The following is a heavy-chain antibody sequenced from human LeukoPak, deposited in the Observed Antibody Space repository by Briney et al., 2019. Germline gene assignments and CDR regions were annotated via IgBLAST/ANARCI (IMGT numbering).Heavy chain of an antibody. V-gene: IGHV3-23*01. CDR3: ARAQGALDY. CDR1: GFTVTTYA. D-gene: IGHD1-26*01. J-gene: IGHJ4*02. CDR2: IGGGGTE. Sequence: GGSLRLSCAASGFTVTTYAVNWVRQAPGKGLEWVSGIGGGGTEYYADSVKGRFIISSDNSQNLVHLQMNSLTVEDTAVYYCARAQGALDYWGQGTLVTVSS.